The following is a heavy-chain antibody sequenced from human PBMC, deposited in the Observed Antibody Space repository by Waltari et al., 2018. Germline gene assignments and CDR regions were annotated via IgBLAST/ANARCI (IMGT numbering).Heavy chain of an antibody. CDR3: ARPGERIAVAGDAFDI. J-gene: IGHJ3*02. CDR2: IYHSGST. D-gene: IGHD6-19*01. CDR1: GYSISSGYY. Sequence: QVQLQESGPGLVKPSETLSLTCAVSGYSISSGYYWGWIRQPPGKGLEWIGSIYHSGSTYYNPSLKSRVTISVDTSKNQFSLKLSSVTAADTAVYYCARPGERIAVAGDAFDIWGQGTMVTVSS. V-gene: IGHV4-38-2*01.